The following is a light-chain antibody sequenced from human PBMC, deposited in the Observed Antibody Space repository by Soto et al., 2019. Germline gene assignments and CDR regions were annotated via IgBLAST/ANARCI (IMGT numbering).Light chain of an antibody. CDR1: QSVSNSY. Sequence: PGERATLSCRASQSVSNSYLAWYQQKPGQAPRLLIFGASSRATGIPDRFTGSGSGTDFTLTVGRLEPEDFALYYCQQYGSSPRTFGQGTKVDI. CDR2: GAS. V-gene: IGKV3-20*01. J-gene: IGKJ1*01. CDR3: QQYGSSPRT.